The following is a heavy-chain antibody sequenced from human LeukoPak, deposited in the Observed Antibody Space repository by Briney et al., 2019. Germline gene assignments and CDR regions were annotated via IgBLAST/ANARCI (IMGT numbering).Heavy chain of an antibody. CDR3: ARGRTAGWFDP. V-gene: IGHV3-66*02. CDR1: GFTFSSNY. J-gene: IGHJ5*02. Sequence: GGSLRLSCAASGFTFSSNYRSWFPQAPGKGLEGFSVIYSGGSTYYADSVKGRFTISRDNSKNTLYLQMNSLRAEDTAVYYCARGRTAGWFDPWGQGTLVTVSS. CDR2: IYSGGST. D-gene: IGHD1/OR15-1a*01.